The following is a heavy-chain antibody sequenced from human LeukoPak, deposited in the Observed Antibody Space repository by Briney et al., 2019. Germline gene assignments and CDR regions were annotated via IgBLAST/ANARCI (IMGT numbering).Heavy chain of an antibody. D-gene: IGHD3-10*01. Sequence: PSETLSLTCTVSGGSISSYFWSWIRQPPGKGLEWIGYIYNSGSINYNPSLKSRVTISVDPSKSQFSLKLNSVTAADTAVYYCARAYYYGLGRYSGFAYWGQGTLVTVSS. J-gene: IGHJ4*02. CDR2: IYNSGSI. V-gene: IGHV4-59*01. CDR1: GGSISSYF. CDR3: ARAYYYGLGRYSGFAY.